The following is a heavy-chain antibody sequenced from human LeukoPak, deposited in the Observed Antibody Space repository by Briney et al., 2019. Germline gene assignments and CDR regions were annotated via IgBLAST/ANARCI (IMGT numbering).Heavy chain of an antibody. CDR2: MNPNSGNT. J-gene: IGHJ4*02. D-gene: IGHD3-3*01. Sequence: ASVKVSCKASGYTFTSYDINWVRQATGQGLEWMGWMNPNSGNTGYAQKFQGRVTMTRNTSISTAYMELSGLRSEDTAVYYCARFNPDEWLLDYWGQGTLVTVSS. CDR1: GYTFTSYD. V-gene: IGHV1-8*01. CDR3: ARFNPDEWLLDY.